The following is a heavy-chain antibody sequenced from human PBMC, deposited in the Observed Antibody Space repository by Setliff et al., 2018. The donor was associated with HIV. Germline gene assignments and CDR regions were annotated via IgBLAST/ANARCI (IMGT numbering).Heavy chain of an antibody. CDR1: GYPFNNFG. V-gene: IGHV1-18*01. J-gene: IGHJ4*02. CDR2: INVYNGDT. CDR3: ATDRTQTGISMVRGRITYPARYPLDY. D-gene: IGHD3-10*01. Sequence: ASVKVSCKASGYPFNNFGISWVRQAPGQGLEWLAWINVYNGDTNFAQRFQGRVTMTRDTSTGTAYMELRNLRSDDTAVYYCATDRTQTGISMVRGRITYPARYPLDYWGPGTLVTVSS.